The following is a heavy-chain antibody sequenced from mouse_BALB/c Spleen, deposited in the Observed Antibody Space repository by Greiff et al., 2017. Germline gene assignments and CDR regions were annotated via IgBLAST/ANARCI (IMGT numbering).Heavy chain of an antibody. Sequence: QVQLKESGPGLVAPSQSLSITCTVSGFSLTGYGVNWVRQPPGKGLEWLGMIWGDGSTDYNSALKSRLSISKDNSKSQVFLKMNSLQTDDTARYYCARALYYGSSYWYFDVWGAGTTVTVSS. CDR3: ARALYYGSSYWYFDV. V-gene: IGHV2-6-7*01. D-gene: IGHD1-1*01. CDR2: IWGDGST. CDR1: GFSLTGYG. J-gene: IGHJ1*01.